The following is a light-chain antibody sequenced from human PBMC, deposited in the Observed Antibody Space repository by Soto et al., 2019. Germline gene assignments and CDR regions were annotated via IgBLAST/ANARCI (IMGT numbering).Light chain of an antibody. CDR3: SSYAGSNYV. V-gene: IGLV2-8*01. Sequence: QSALTQPPSASGSPGQSVTISCTGTSSGVGGYNYVSWYQQHPGKAPKLIIYEVSQRPSGVPDRFSGSKSGNTASLTVSGLQAEDEADYYCSSYAGSNYVFGTGTKVTVL. J-gene: IGLJ1*01. CDR2: EVS. CDR1: SSGVGGYNY.